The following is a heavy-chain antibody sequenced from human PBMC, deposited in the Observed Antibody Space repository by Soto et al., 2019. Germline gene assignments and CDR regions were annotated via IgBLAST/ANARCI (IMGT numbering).Heavy chain of an antibody. CDR3: ASMTTGYTWFDP. J-gene: IGHJ5*02. Sequence: PSETLSLTCTVSGGSISSYYWSWIRQPPGKGLEWIGYIYYSGSTNYNPSLKSRVTISVDTSKNQFSLKLSSVTAADTAVYYCASMTTGYTWFDPWGPGTMVSVSS. V-gene: IGHV4-59*01. D-gene: IGHD4-17*01. CDR1: GGSISSYY. CDR2: IYYSGST.